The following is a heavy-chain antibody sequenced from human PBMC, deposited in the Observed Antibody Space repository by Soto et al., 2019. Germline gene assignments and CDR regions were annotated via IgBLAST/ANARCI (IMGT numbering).Heavy chain of an antibody. CDR2: IYYSWIT. CDR1: GGSISSSSYY. J-gene: IGHJ4*02. CDR3: ARRREWELLDY. Sequence: QLQLQESGPGLVKPSETRSLTCTVSGGSISSSSYYWGGIRQPPGKGLEWIGSIYYSWITYYNPSLKRRVTISVDTSKSQFCMRLSPVTAADKAVYYCARRREWELLDYWGQGTLVTVSS. V-gene: IGHV4-39*01. D-gene: IGHD1-26*01.